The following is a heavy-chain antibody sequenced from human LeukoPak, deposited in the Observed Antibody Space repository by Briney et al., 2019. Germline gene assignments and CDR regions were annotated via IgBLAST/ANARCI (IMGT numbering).Heavy chain of an antibody. Sequence: GGSLRLSCAASGFTVCSNYMSWVRPAPGKELEGVSVIYSDDSTYSANSVKGGFTMSRDNSKNTLFLQMNSLRAEDTAVYYCARAAGTANIYYYYGMDVWGQGTTVTVSS. V-gene: IGHV3-66*02. CDR3: ARAAGTANIYYYYGMDV. CDR2: IYSDDST. CDR1: GFTVCSNY. D-gene: IGHD2-21*02. J-gene: IGHJ6*02.